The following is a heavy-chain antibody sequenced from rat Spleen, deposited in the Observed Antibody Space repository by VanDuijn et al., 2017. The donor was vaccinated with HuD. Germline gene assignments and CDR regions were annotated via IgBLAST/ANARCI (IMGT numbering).Heavy chain of an antibody. V-gene: IGHV3-4*01. CDR3: ARRHYGYTDYFDY. J-gene: IGHJ2*01. Sequence: EIQLQESGPGLVKPSQSLSLTCSVTGYTITSGYDWSWIRKFPGNKMEWMGYISYSGSTNYNPSLKRRISVTRDTSKNQFFLQLNSVTTEDTATYFCARRHYGYTDYFDYWGQGVMVTVSS. CDR1: GYTITSGY. D-gene: IGHD1-11*01. CDR2: ISYSGST.